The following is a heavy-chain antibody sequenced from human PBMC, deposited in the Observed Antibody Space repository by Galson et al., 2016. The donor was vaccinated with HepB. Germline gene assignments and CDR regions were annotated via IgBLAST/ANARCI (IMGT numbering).Heavy chain of an antibody. CDR3: VRDHYDSSGYPYNWFDP. CDR1: GYTFTNYA. CDR2: INAGNGNT. D-gene: IGHD3-22*01. Sequence: SVKVSCKASGYTFTNYAMHWVRQAPGQRLEWMGWINAGNGNTKYSQKFQGRVTITRDTSASTAYMELSSLRSEDKAVYYCVRDHYDSSGYPYNWFDPWGQGTLVTVSS. V-gene: IGHV1-3*01. J-gene: IGHJ5*02.